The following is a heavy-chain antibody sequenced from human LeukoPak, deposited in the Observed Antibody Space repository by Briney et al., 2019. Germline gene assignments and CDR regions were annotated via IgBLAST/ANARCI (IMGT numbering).Heavy chain of an antibody. V-gene: IGHV1-8*01. Sequence: ASVKVSCKASGDTFTSSDINWVRQATGQGLEWMGWMNPNSGNTGYAQKFQGRVTMTRNTSISTAYMELSSLRSEDTAVYYCARCSSGDGYYYYYYGMDVWGQGTTVTVSS. CDR1: GDTFTSSD. J-gene: IGHJ6*02. CDR2: MNPNSGNT. CDR3: ARCSSGDGYYYYYYGMDV. D-gene: IGHD6-19*01.